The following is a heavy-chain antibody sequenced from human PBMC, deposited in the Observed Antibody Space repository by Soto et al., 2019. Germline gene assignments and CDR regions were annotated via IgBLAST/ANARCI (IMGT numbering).Heavy chain of an antibody. V-gene: IGHV4-34*01. D-gene: IGHD5-12*01. CDR2: INHSGST. Sequence: PSETLSLTCAVYGGSFSGYYWSWIRQPPGKGLEWIGEINHSGSTNYNPSLKSRVTISVDTSKNQFSLKLSSVTAADTAVYYCARGHVNIVATPPSPSFDPWGQGTLVTVSS. J-gene: IGHJ5*02. CDR3: ARGHVNIVATPPSPSFDP. CDR1: GGSFSGYY.